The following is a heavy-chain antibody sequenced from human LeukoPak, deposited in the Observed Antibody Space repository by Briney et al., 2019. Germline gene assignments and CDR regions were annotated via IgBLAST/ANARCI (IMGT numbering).Heavy chain of an antibody. Sequence: GSLRLSCAASGFTFSTFAMSWVRQAPGKGLEWVANIKGDGSDNHYVDSVRGRFTISRDNAKNSLYLQMNSLRAEDTAVYYCARDLGYYRADYWGQGTLVTVSS. J-gene: IGHJ4*02. D-gene: IGHD1-26*01. CDR2: IKGDGSDN. CDR1: GFTFSTFA. CDR3: ARDLGYYRADY. V-gene: IGHV3-7*04.